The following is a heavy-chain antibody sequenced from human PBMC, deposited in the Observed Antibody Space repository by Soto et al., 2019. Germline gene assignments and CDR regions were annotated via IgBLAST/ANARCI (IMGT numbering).Heavy chain of an antibody. CDR1: GGSINSGDYY. V-gene: IGHV4-30-4*01. D-gene: IGHD6-13*01. J-gene: IGHJ4*02. CDR2: IYYSGST. Sequence: QVQLQESGPGLVKPSQTLSLTCTVSGGSINSGDYYWNWIRQPPGKGLEWIGYIYYSGSTFYNPSLKSRVTMPVDTSKNQFSLKLSSVTAADTALYYCARERASAGPFDYWGQGILVTVSS. CDR3: ARERASAGPFDY.